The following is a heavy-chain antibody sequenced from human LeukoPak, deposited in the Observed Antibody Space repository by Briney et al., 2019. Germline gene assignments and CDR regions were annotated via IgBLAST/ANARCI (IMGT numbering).Heavy chain of an antibody. V-gene: IGHV4-30-4*08. CDR2: IYYSGST. CDR3: AREPYDSSGYVNWFDP. CDR1: GCSISSGDYY. J-gene: IGHJ5*02. Sequence: SQTLSLSCTASGCSISSGDYYWSWNRQPPGKGLVWIGYIYYSGSTYYNPSINRRVTISVDTSTNQFSLKLSSVTAADTVVYYCAREPYDSSGYVNWFDPWGQGTLVTVS. D-gene: IGHD3-22*01.